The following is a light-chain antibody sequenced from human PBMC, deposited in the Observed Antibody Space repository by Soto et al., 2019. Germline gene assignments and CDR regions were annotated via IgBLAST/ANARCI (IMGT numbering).Light chain of an antibody. Sequence: QSALTQPPSASGTPGQRVTISCSGSSSDIGSNTVNWYQRLPGTAPKLLIYSDNQRPSGVPDRFSGSKSGASASLAISGLQSEDEGDYYCAAWDDSLNGWVFGGGTKVTVL. CDR3: AAWDDSLNGWV. V-gene: IGLV1-44*01. CDR2: SDN. J-gene: IGLJ3*02. CDR1: SSDIGSNT.